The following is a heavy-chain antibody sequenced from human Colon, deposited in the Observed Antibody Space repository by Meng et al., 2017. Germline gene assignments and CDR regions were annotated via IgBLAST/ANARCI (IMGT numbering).Heavy chain of an antibody. Sequence: QGQLVQAGTEVKKPGASLKVSCKASGYNFKNYDISWVRQAPGQGLEWMGRISPYNGNTEYAQNFQGRVTMTTDTSTNTAYMEVRSLRSDDTAVYFCARDHLTYWLDPWGQGTLVTVSS. CDR3: ARDHLTYWLDP. V-gene: IGHV1-18*01. J-gene: IGHJ5*02. CDR2: ISPYNGNT. CDR1: GYNFKNYD.